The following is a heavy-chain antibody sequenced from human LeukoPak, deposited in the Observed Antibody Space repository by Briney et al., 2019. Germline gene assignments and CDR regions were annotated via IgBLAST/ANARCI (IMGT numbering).Heavy chain of an antibody. CDR3: ARDGPLAPAGGLIDY. D-gene: IGHD6-13*01. V-gene: IGHV6-1*01. CDR1: GDSVSSNSAT. Sequence: SQTLSLTCAISGDSVSSNSATWNWIRQSPSRGLEWLGRTYYRSQWSNDYAVSVRGRITINPDTSKNQFSLQLDSVTPDDTAIYFCARDGPLAPAGGLIDYWGLGTRVTVSS. J-gene: IGHJ4*02. CDR2: TYYRSQWSN.